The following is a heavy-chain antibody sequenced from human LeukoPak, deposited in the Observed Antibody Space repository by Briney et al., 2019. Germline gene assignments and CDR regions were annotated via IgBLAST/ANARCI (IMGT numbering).Heavy chain of an antibody. J-gene: IGHJ4*02. Sequence: ASVKVSCKASGYTFTSYSISWVRQAPGQGLEWMGWISAYNGNTNYAQKLQGRVTMTTDTSTSTAYMELRSLRSDDTAVYYCARDLYDCSSTSCYTNFDYWGQGTLVTVSS. CDR1: GYTFTSYS. CDR2: ISAYNGNT. D-gene: IGHD2-2*02. V-gene: IGHV1-18*01. CDR3: ARDLYDCSSTSCYTNFDY.